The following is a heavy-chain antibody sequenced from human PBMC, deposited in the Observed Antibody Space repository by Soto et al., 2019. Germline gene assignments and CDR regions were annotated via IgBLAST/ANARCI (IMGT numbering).Heavy chain of an antibody. V-gene: IGHV4-59*08. D-gene: IGHD2-15*01. CDR3: ATTYGGSSGYIHH. CDR2: IDYNGGT. J-gene: IGHJ1*01. Sequence: SETLPLTCSVSGGSISSYYWSWIRQPPGKGLEWIGFIDYNGGTSYNPSLRSRVTISMDTSKKRFSLNLNSVTAADTAVYYCATTYGGSSGYIHHWGQGTLVTVSS. CDR1: GGSISSYY.